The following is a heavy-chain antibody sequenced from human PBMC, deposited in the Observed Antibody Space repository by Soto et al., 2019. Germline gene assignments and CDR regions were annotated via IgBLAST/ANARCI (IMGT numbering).Heavy chain of an antibody. CDR3: ARLGGYYQALDH. V-gene: IGHV4-61*08. CDR2: VYYTGTT. J-gene: IGHJ4*02. Sequence: SETLSLTCTVAGGSLSSGDHYWSWIRRPPGKGLEWVGYVYYTGTTMYNPSLKSRLTISVDRSKNQVSLNLTSVTAADTAVYFCARLGGYYQALDHWSQGTLVTVSS. D-gene: IGHD3-3*01. CDR1: GGSLSSGDHY.